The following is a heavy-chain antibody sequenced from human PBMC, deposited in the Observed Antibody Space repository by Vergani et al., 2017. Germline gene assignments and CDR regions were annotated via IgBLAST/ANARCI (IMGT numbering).Heavy chain of an antibody. CDR3: TTPPVGDTTYTCY. V-gene: IGHV3-15*01. CDR2: IKSKADSGKT. Sequence: EVKLVESGGGLVKPGGSLRPSCTASGFIFGNAWMSWFRQAPGKGLEWVGRIKSKADSGKTDYAAPVKGRFTISRDDSKNTVYLQVNSLKTEDTAVYYCTTPPVGDTTYTCYWGQGTLVTVSS. CDR1: GFIFGNAW. D-gene: IGHD1-26*01. J-gene: IGHJ4*02.